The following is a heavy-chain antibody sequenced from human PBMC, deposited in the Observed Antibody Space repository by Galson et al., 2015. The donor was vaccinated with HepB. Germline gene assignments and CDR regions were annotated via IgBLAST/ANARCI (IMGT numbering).Heavy chain of an antibody. D-gene: IGHD2-21*01. Sequence: SPRLSCAASGLPYSTSNMVWFRRASGKGLEWLAYIDSTSRVIYYADSVKGRFTVSRDYGQNSLSLQMNSLRVGDTAVYYCARDVPILGGAFDIWGKGTIVSVSA. CDR1: GLPYSTSN. CDR3: ARDVPILGGAFDI. V-gene: IGHV3-48*01. J-gene: IGHJ3*02. CDR2: IDSTSRVI.